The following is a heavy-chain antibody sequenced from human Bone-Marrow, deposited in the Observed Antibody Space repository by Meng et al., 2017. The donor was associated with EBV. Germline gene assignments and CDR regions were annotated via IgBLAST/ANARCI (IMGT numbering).Heavy chain of an antibody. D-gene: IGHD5-12*01. CDR3: ARGSLIVATNWFDP. CDR1: GGSVSSGSYY. CDR2: IYYSGST. Sequence: QGQLQESGPGLGKPSETLSLTCTVSGGSVSSGSYYWSWIRQPPGKGLEWIGYIYYSGSTNYNPSLKSRVTISVDTSKNQFSLKLSSVTAADTAVYYCARGSLIVATNWFDPWGQGTLVTVSS. J-gene: IGHJ5*02. V-gene: IGHV4-61*01.